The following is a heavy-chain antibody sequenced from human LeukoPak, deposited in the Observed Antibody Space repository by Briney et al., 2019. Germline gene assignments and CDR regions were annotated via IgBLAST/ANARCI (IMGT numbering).Heavy chain of an antibody. Sequence: SETLSLTCTVSGGSISGYYWSWIRQPPGKGLEWIGEINHSGSTNYNPSLKSRVTISVDTSKNQFSLKLSSVTAADTAVYYCARGLAHYYYYYGMDVWGQGTTVTVSS. V-gene: IGHV4-34*01. CDR3: ARGLAHYYYYYGMDV. J-gene: IGHJ6*02. CDR2: INHSGST. CDR1: GGSISGYY.